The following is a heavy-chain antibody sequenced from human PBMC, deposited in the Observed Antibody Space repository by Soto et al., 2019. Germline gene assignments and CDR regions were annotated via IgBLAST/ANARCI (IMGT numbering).Heavy chain of an antibody. J-gene: IGHJ6*02. CDR2: IYYSGST. V-gene: IGHV4-31*03. CDR1: GGSISSGGYY. CDR3: ARELRPCSSTSCYHNYYYGMDV. Sequence: SETLSLTCTVSGGSISSGGYYWSWIRQHPGKGLEWIGYIYYSGSTYYNPSLKSRVTISVDTSKNQFSLKLSSVTAADTAVYYCARELRPCSSTSCYHNYYYGMDVWGQGTTVTVSS. D-gene: IGHD2-2*01.